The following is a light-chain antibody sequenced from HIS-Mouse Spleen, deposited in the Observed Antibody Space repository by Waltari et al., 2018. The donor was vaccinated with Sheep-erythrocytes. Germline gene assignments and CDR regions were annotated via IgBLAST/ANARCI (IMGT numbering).Light chain of an antibody. CDR1: SSNIGSNY. CDR2: RNN. Sequence: QSVLTQPPSASGTPGQRVTISCSGSSSNIGSNYVYWYQQLPGTAPKLLIYRNNQRPSGVPDRLSGSKSGTSASLAISGLRSEDEADYYCAAWDDSLSGPVFGTGTKVTVL. J-gene: IGLJ1*01. V-gene: IGLV1-47*01. CDR3: AAWDDSLSGPV.